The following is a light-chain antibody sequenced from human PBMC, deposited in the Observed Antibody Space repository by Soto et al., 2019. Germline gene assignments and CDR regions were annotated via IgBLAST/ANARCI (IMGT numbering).Light chain of an antibody. CDR2: GAS. V-gene: IGKV3-15*01. J-gene: IGKJ5*01. CDR3: QQYNNWPIT. Sequence: EIVMTQSPATLSVSPGERATLSCRASQSVSSNLAWYQQKPGQAPRLLIYGASTRATGIPARFSGSGSGTEFTHTISSLQSEDFAVYYCQQYNNWPITFGQGTRQEI. CDR1: QSVSSN.